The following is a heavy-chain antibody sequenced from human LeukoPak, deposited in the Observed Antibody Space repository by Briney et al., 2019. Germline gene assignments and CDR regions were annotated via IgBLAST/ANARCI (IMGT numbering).Heavy chain of an antibody. Sequence: SETLSLTCAVYGWSFSGYYWSWIRQPPGKGLEWIGEINHSGSTNYNPSTKSRVTISVDTSKNQFSLKLSSVTAADTAVYYCARKTGSGLFILPGGQGTLVTVSS. CDR2: INHSGST. CDR1: GWSFSGYY. J-gene: IGHJ4*02. D-gene: IGHD3/OR15-3a*01. CDR3: ARKTGSGLFILP. V-gene: IGHV4-34*01.